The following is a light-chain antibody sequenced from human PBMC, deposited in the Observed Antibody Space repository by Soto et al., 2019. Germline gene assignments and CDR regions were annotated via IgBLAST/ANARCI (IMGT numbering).Light chain of an antibody. J-gene: IGLJ2*01. CDR3: QSYDSSLSGVV. CDR2: GDN. CDR1: RSNIGAVYD. V-gene: IGLV1-40*01. Sequence: QPVLTQPPSVSGAPGQRVTISCTGSRSNIGAVYDVHWYQQLPGTAPKLLLYGDNNRPSGVPDRFSGSKSGTSASLAITGLQAEDEADYYCQSYDSSLSGVVFGGGTKLTVL.